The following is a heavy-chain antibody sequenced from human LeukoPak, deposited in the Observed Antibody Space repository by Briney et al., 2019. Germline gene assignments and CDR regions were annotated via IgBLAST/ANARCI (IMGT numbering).Heavy chain of an antibody. J-gene: IGHJ2*01. CDR3: AKGYCSRTSCYWYFDL. CDR2: IWYDGSNI. Sequence: GGPLRLSCAASGFSFSSYGMHWVRQAPGKGLEWVALIWYDGSNIYYADSVKGRFTISRDNSKNTLYLQMNSLRAEDTAVYYCAKGYCSRTSCYWYFDLWGRGTLVTVSS. V-gene: IGHV3-33*06. D-gene: IGHD2-2*01. CDR1: GFSFSSYG.